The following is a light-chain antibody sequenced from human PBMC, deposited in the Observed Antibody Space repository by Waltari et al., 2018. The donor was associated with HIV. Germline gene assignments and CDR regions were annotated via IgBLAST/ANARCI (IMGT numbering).Light chain of an antibody. V-gene: IGKV2-28*01. CDR3: MQTLQTPWT. CDR1: RSLLYSNGHNY. Sequence: DIVMTQPPLSLPVTPGEPVSISCWSSRSLLYSNGHNYVTWYLQKPGQSPQLLIYLGSTRAPGVPDRFSGSGSGTNFTLKINRVAADDVGVYYCMQTLQTPWTFGQGTKVEIK. CDR2: LGS. J-gene: IGKJ1*01.